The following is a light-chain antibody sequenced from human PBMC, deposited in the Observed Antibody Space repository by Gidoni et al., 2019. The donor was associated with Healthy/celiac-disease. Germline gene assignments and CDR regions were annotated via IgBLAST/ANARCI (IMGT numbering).Light chain of an antibody. V-gene: IGLV3-25*03. J-gene: IGLJ2*01. Sequence: SNELTQPPSVSVSPGQTARITCSGDALPKQDAYWYQQKPGQAPVLVIYKDSERPSGIPERFSGSSSGTTVTLTISGVQAEDEADYYCQSADSSGTYRVFGGGTKLTVL. CDR1: ALPKQD. CDR3: QSADSSGTYRV. CDR2: KDS.